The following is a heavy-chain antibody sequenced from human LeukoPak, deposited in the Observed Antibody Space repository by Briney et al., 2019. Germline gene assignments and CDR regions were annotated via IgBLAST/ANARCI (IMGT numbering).Heavy chain of an antibody. Sequence: SETLSLTCAVYGGSFSGYYWSWIRHPPGKGLEWIGEINHSGSTNYNPSLKSRVTISVDTSKNQFSLKLSSVTAADTAVYYCARGPCGGDCYRYYYDSSGYYSTLYFDYWGQGTLVTVSS. CDR2: INHSGST. J-gene: IGHJ4*02. CDR1: GGSFSGYY. D-gene: IGHD3-22*01. CDR3: ARGPCGGDCYRYYYDSSGYYSTLYFDY. V-gene: IGHV4-34*01.